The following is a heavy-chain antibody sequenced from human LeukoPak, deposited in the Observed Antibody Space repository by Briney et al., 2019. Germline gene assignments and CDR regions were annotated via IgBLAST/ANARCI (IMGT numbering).Heavy chain of an antibody. J-gene: IGHJ4*02. CDR3: ARAVYRSGGYYFDY. V-gene: IGHV3-30*04. CDR1: GFTFSSYA. D-gene: IGHD6-19*01. CDR2: ISYDGSDK. Sequence: GGSLGLSCAASGFTFSSYAMQWVRQAPGKGLEWVAVISYDGSDKNYADSVKGRFTISRDNSKNTLYLQMNSLRAEDTAVYYCARAVYRSGGYYFDYWGQGTLVIVSS.